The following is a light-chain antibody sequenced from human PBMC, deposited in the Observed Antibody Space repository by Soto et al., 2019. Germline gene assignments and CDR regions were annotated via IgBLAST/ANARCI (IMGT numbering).Light chain of an antibody. CDR3: QQYSKWSPWT. J-gene: IGKJ1*01. V-gene: IGKV3-15*01. CDR1: QSLSGN. Sequence: EIVMTQSPATLAGSPGATVTLSCRASQSLSGNLAWYQQKPGQAPRLLIFRASTRATGVPARFSGRGSGTEFTLTISGLQSEDFAVYYCQQYSKWSPWTFGPGTKVDIK. CDR2: RAS.